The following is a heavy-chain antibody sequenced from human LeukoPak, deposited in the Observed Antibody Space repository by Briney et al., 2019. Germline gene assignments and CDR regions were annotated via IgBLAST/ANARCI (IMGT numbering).Heavy chain of an antibody. CDR3: ARLSAYYYGSYFYYYMDV. V-gene: IGHV3-48*03. D-gene: IGHD3-10*01. CDR1: GFTFSSYE. J-gene: IGHJ6*03. Sequence: GGSLRLSCAASGFTFSSYEMNWVRQAPGKGLEWVSYISSSGSTIYYADSVKGRFTISRDNAKNSLYLQMNSLRAEDTALYYCARLSAYYYGSYFYYYMDVWGKGTTVTVSS. CDR2: ISSSGSTI.